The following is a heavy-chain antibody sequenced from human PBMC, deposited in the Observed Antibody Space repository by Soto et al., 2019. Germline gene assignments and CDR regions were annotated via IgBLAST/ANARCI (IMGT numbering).Heavy chain of an antibody. Sequence: EVQLVESGGGLVQPGGSLRLSCAASGFTFSTYWMHWIRHVPGKGLEWVSRINSDASHTYYADSVKGRFTISSDNAKNTLHLDMSLVRGADTAVYYCSRGGHCITTTCYGNWFAPWRQGTLVTVSS. CDR2: INSDASHT. CDR1: GFTFSTYW. CDR3: SRGGHCITTTCYGNWFAP. J-gene: IGHJ5*02. V-gene: IGHV3-74*01. D-gene: IGHD2-2*01.